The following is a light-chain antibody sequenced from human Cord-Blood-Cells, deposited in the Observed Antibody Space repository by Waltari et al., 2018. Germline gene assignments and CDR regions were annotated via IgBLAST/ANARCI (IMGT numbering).Light chain of an antibody. CDR2: KDR. J-gene: IGLJ3*02. V-gene: IGLV3-16*01. Sequence: SYELTQPPSVSVSLGQMARITCSGEALPKKYAYWYQQKPGQFPVLVIYKDRERPSGIPERFSGSSSGTIVTLTISGVQAEDEADYYCLSADSSGTYGVFGGGTKLTVL. CDR3: LSADSSGTYGV. CDR1: ALPKKY.